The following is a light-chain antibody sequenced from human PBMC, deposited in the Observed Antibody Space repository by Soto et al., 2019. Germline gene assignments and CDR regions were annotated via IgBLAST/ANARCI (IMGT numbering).Light chain of an antibody. Sequence: DIQMTQSPSSLSASVGDRVTITCRASQTISTYLNWYQQKPGKAPKLLIYAASNLQSGVPSRFSGSASGTDFTLTISSLEPEDFATYYCQQSYRVPPRTFGQGTKVEIK. J-gene: IGKJ1*01. CDR1: QTISTY. V-gene: IGKV1-39*01. CDR3: QQSYRVPPRT. CDR2: AAS.